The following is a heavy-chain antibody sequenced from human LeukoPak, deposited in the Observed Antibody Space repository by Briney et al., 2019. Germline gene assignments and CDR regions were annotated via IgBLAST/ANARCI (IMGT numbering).Heavy chain of an antibody. Sequence: GGSLRLSCAASGFTFSSYAMSWVRQAPGKGLEWVSAISGSGGSTYYADSVKGRFTISRDNSKNTLYLQMNSLRAEDTAVYYCARAGGYCSSTSCYTSPVYWGQGTLVTVSS. J-gene: IGHJ4*02. D-gene: IGHD2-2*02. CDR2: ISGSGGST. CDR3: ARAGGYCSSTSCYTSPVY. CDR1: GFTFSSYA. V-gene: IGHV3-23*01.